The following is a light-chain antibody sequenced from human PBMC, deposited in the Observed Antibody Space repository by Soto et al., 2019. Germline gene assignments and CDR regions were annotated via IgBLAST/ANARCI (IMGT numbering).Light chain of an antibody. CDR3: SSYTTSSSVV. CDR2: EVS. J-gene: IGLJ3*02. V-gene: IGLV2-14*01. CDR1: SSDVGGYNY. Sequence: QSALTQPASVSGSPGQSITISCTGTSSDVGGYNYVSWYQQHPGKAPKLMIYEVSYRPSGVSNRFSASKSANTASLTISGLQAEDEADYYCSSYTTSSSVVFGGGTKLTVL.